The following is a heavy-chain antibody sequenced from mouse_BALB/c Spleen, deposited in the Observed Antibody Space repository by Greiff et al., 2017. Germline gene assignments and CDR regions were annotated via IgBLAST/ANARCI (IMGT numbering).Heavy chain of an antibody. CDR3: TRSDYYGSYYFDY. V-gene: IGHV1S81*02. J-gene: IGHJ2*01. CDR1: GYTFTSYY. Sequence: VQLQQSGAELVKPGASVKLSCKASGYTFTSYYMYWVKQRPGQGLEWIGEINPSNGGTNFNEKFKSKATLTVDKSSSTAYMQLSSLTSEDSAVYYCTRSDYYGSYYFDYWGQGTTLTVSS. CDR2: INPSNGGT. D-gene: IGHD1-1*01.